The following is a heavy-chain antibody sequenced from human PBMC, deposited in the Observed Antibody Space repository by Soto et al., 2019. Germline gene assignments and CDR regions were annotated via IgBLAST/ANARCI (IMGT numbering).Heavy chain of an antibody. CDR3: SAGLGDF. CDR2: INVDGTLT. J-gene: IGHJ4*02. V-gene: IGHV3-74*01. D-gene: IGHD7-27*01. CDR1: GFTFSTYW. Sequence: EVHLVQSGGGLVQPGGSLRLSCAASGFTFSTYWMHWVRQDPGKGLTWVSRINVDGTLTSYADSVKGRFTISRDNDKKTLFLQMSKLRVDDTAVYFCSAGLGDFWGPGNVVGVSS.